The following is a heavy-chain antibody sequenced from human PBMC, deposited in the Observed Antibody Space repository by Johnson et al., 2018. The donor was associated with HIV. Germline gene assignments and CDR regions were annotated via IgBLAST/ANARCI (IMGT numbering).Heavy chain of an antibody. V-gene: IGHV3-7*01. D-gene: IGHD3-22*01. CDR2: IKQDGSEK. CDR3: ARVWHYYDSSGYRADAFDI. J-gene: IGHJ3*02. CDR1: GFTFSSYW. Sequence: VLLVESGEGLVQPGGSLRLSCAASGFTFSSYWMSWVRQAPGKGLEWVANIKQDGSEKYYVDSVKGRFTISRDNAKNSLYLQMNSLRAGDTAVYYCARVWHYYDSSGYRADAFDIWGQGTMVTVSS.